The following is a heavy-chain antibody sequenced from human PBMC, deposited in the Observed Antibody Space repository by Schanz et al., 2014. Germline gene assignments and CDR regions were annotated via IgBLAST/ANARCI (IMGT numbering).Heavy chain of an antibody. Sequence: EVQLVESGGGLVQPGGSLGLSCTASGFTFSTSAMSWVRQVPGKGLEWVSAILGLASTTYYADSVKGRFTISRDNSRDTVYLQMNSLRSDDTAMYYCARWFLIRGVILDSWGQGTLVTVSS. CDR1: GFTFSTSA. J-gene: IGHJ4*02. V-gene: IGHV3-23*04. CDR2: ILGLASTT. CDR3: ARWFLIRGVILDS. D-gene: IGHD3-10*01.